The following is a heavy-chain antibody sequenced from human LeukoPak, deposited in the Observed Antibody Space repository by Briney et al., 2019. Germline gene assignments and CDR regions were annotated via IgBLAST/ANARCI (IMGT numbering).Heavy chain of an antibody. CDR2: IYWDDDR. CDR3: AHSDRIFLRRGFDY. D-gene: IGHD3-3*01. V-gene: IGHV2-5*02. CDR1: GFSLSTSGVG. Sequence: SGPTLVNPTQTLTLTCTFSGFSLSTSGVGVGWIRQPPGKALEWLALIYWDDDRRYSPSLKSRLTITKDASKNQVVLTMTNMDPVDTATYYCAHSDRIFLRRGFDYWGQGTLVTVSS. J-gene: IGHJ4*02.